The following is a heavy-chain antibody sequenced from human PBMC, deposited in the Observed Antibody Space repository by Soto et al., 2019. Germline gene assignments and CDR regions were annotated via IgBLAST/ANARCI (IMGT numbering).Heavy chain of an antibody. CDR1: GFTVSNNY. D-gene: IGHD3-3*01. J-gene: IGHJ5*02. CDR2: IYSGGAI. Sequence: EVQLVESGGGLVQPGGSLRLSCAASGFTVSNNYMGWVRQAPGKGLEWVSLIYSGGAIYYADSVRGRFTISRVNSRNMVYLQMSSLRDEDTAVYYCKGGFGVNRSWGQGTLVTVSS. V-gene: IGHV3-66*01. CDR3: KGGFGVNRS.